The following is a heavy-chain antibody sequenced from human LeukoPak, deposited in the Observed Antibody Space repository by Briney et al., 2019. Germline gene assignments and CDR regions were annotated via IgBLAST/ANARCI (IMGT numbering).Heavy chain of an antibody. Sequence: KPSETLSLTCTVSGGSISSTSYYWGWIRQPPGKGLEWIGSVYHSGSTYYNPSLKSRVTISVDTSKNQFSLKLSSVTAADTVVYYCARHGNYYDTSQSDPWGQGTLVTVSS. D-gene: IGHD3-22*01. CDR2: VYHSGST. CDR3: ARHGNYYDTSQSDP. CDR1: GGSISSTSYY. V-gene: IGHV4-39*01. J-gene: IGHJ5*02.